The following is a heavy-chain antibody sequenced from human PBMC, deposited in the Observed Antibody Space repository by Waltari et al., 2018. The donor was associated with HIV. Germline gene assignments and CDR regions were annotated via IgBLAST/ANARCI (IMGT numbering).Heavy chain of an antibody. Sequence: EVKLVESGGVLVQPGGSLRLSCVASGFTFGRYSMDWVRRAPGRGLEWVAYISDASSPIYSADSLQGRFTISRYNSKNSLYLQMNSLKDEDSAVYYCARDLRAGIFGVITTLGGYNYYHGMDVWGQGTPVTVSS. V-gene: IGHV3-48*02. D-gene: IGHD3-3*01. CDR2: ISDASSPI. CDR3: ARDLRAGIFGVITTLGGYNYYHGMDV. CDR1: GFTFGRYS. J-gene: IGHJ6*02.